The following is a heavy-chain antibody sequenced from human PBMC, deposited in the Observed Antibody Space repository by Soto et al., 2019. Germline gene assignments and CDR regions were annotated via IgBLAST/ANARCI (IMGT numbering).Heavy chain of an antibody. D-gene: IGHD3-3*01. V-gene: IGHV4-34*01. CDR3: ARNGSYYDFWSGYYFGGGMDV. Sequence: QVQLQQWGAGLLKPSETLSLTCAVYGGSFSGYYWSWIRQPPGKGREWIGEINHSGSTNYNPSLKSRVTQSVDTSKNQFSLKLSSGTAADTAVYYCARNGSYYDFWSGYYFGGGMDVWGQGTTVTVSS. CDR2: INHSGST. J-gene: IGHJ6*02. CDR1: GGSFSGYY.